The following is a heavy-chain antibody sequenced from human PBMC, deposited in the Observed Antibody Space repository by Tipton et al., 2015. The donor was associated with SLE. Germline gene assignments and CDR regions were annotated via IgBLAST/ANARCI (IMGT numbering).Heavy chain of an antibody. D-gene: IGHD1-26*01. J-gene: IGHJ4*02. CDR2: ISSSGNTI. Sequence: SGFTFSSYEMNWVRQAPGKGLEWVSYISSSGNTIYYADSVKGRFTISRDNAKNSLYLQLNSLRAEDTAVYYCAREGSGTPDYWGQGTLVTVSS. CDR1: GFTFSSYE. CDR3: AREGSGTPDY. V-gene: IGHV3-48*03.